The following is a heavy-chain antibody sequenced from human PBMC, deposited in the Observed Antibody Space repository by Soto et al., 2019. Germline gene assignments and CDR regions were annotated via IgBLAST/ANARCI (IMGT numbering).Heavy chain of an antibody. V-gene: IGHV4-31*03. Sequence: PSETLSLTCTVSGGSISSGGYYWSWIRQHPGKGLEWIGYIYYSGSTYYNPSLKSRVTISVDTSKNQFSLKLSSVTAADTAVYYCARAQLPPGYYDSSGIPLDPWGQGTLVTVSS. CDR3: ARAQLPPGYYDSSGIPLDP. J-gene: IGHJ5*02. CDR2: IYYSGST. CDR1: GGSISSGGYY. D-gene: IGHD3-22*01.